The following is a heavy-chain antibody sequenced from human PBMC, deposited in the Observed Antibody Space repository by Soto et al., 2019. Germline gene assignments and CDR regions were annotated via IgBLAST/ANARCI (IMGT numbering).Heavy chain of an antibody. V-gene: IGHV1-69*12. J-gene: IGHJ6*02. CDR1: GGTFSSYA. Sequence: QVQLVQSGAEVKKPGSSVKVSCKASGGTFSSYAISWVRQAPGQGLEWMGGIIPIFGTANYAQKFQGRVTXXAXEXXSTAYMELSSLRSEETAVYYCARGGVSGYYYGMDVWGQGTTVTVSS. CDR2: IIPIFGTA. D-gene: IGHD6-25*01. CDR3: ARGGVSGYYYGMDV.